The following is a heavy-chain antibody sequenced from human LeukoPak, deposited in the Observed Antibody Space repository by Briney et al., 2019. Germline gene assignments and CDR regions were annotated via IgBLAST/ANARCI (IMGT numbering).Heavy chain of an antibody. Sequence: SETLSLTCTVSGGSINSRSDYWGWIRQPPGKGLEWIGSIYYSGSTHYNPSLKSRVTMSIDTSKNQFSLRLSSVTAADTAVYYCARRPGEYGGNDFDYWGQGTTVTVSS. D-gene: IGHD4/OR15-4a*01. J-gene: IGHJ4*03. CDR1: GGSINSRSDY. CDR2: IYYSGST. V-gene: IGHV4-39*01. CDR3: ARRPGEYGGNDFDY.